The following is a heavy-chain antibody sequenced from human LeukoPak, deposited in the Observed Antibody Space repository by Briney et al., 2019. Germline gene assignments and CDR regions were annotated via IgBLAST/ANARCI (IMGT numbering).Heavy chain of an antibody. V-gene: IGHV3-11*04. J-gene: IGHJ6*03. CDR2: ISSSGSTI. CDR3: ARDFLGIQPWSHYYYMDV. CDR1: GFTFSDYY. D-gene: IGHD5-18*01. Sequence: GGSLRLSCAASGFTFSDYYMSWIRQAPGKGLEWVSYISSSGSTIYYADSVKGRFTISRDNAKNSLFLQMNSLRAEDTAVYYCARDFLGIQPWSHYYYMDVWGKGTTVTVSS.